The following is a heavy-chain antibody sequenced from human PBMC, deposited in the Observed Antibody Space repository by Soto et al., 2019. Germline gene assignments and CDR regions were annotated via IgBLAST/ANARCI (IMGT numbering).Heavy chain of an antibody. D-gene: IGHD5-12*01. CDR1: GGSISSGGYY. CDR3: ARGRGIVATINRSLLFDY. Sequence: QVQLQESGPGLVKPSQTLSLTCTVSGGSISSGGYYWSWIRQHPGKGLEWIGYIFYSGSTYYNPSLKIRVTISVDTSKNQCSLKLSTVTDADTAVYYCARGRGIVATINRSLLFDYWGQGTLVTVSS. J-gene: IGHJ4*02. V-gene: IGHV4-31*03. CDR2: IFYSGST.